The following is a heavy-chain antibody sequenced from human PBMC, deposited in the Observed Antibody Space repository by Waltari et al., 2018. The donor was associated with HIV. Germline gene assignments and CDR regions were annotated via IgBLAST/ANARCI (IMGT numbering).Heavy chain of an antibody. V-gene: IGHV2-70*15. Sequence: QVTLRESGPALVKPTQTLTLTCTFSGFSLSTSGMCVSWIRQPPGKALEWLARIDWDDDKYYSTSLKTRLTSSKDTSKNQVVLTMTNMEPVDTATYYWARVLDPSTTYWYFDLWGRGTLVAVSS. D-gene: IGHD1-1*01. CDR1: GFSLSTSGMC. J-gene: IGHJ2*01. CDR2: IDWDDDK. CDR3: ARVLDPSTTYWYFDL.